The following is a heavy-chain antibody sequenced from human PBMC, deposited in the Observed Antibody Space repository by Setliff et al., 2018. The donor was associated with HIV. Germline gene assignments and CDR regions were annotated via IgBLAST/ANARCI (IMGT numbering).Heavy chain of an antibody. CDR1: GGSISSNIYF. V-gene: IGHV4-39*01. CDR3: ASQVTGYHDFWSGYLGYFDY. Sequence: SETLSLTCTVSGGSISSNIYFWGWIRQPPGKGLEWIGSIYYSGSAYHNSSLRSRLTISVDTSKNQFSLKLKSVTAADTAVYYCASQVTGYHDFWSGYLGYFDYWGQGLLVTVSS. J-gene: IGHJ4*02. D-gene: IGHD3-3*01. CDR2: IYYSGSA.